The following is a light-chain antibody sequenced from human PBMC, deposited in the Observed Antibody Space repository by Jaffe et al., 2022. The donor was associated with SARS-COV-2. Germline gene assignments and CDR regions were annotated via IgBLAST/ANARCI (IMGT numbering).Light chain of an antibody. Sequence: QAVLTQPPSVSGAPGQTVTISCTGTISNIGTGFEVHWYQQLPGAAPKLLIYANYNRPSGVPDRFSASKSGTSASLAISGLQAEDEADYYCQSYDSTVAAHVIFGGGTKLTVL. CDR2: ANY. CDR3: QSYDSTVAAHVI. V-gene: IGLV1-40*01. CDR1: ISNIGTGFE. J-gene: IGLJ2*01.